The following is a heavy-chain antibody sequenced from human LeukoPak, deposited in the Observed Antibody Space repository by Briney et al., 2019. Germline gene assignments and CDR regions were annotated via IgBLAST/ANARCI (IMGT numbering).Heavy chain of an antibody. D-gene: IGHD3-22*01. CDR1: GFTFSSYS. CDR3: ARWGHSSGYYYDD. Sequence: PGGSLRLSCAASGFTFSSYSMNWVRQAPGKGLEWVSSISSSSSYIYYADSVKGRFTISRDNAKNSLYLQMGSLRAEDMAVYYCARWGHSSGYYYDDWGQGTLVTFSS. V-gene: IGHV3-21*01. CDR2: ISSSSSYI. J-gene: IGHJ4*02.